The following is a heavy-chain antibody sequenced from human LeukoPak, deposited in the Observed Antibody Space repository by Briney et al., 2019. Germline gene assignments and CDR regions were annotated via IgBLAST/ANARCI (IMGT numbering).Heavy chain of an antibody. CDR2: ISGSGGST. D-gene: IGHD3-10*01. V-gene: IGHV3-23*01. J-gene: IGHJ2*01. Sequence: PGGPLRLSCAASGFTFSSYAMIWVRQAPGKGLEWVSTISGSGGSTLYADSVRGRFTISRDNSKNTLSLQMNNLRAEDTAVYSRAKPRGSGSYSNWYFDLWGRGTLVTVSS. CDR3: AKPRGSGSYSNWYFDL. CDR1: GFTFSSYA.